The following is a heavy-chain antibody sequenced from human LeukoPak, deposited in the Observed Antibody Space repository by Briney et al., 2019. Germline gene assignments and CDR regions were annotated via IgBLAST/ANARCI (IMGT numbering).Heavy chain of an antibody. J-gene: IGHJ4*02. Sequence: VKDSCMAPLGTLSSYAISWVRPAPEQGVEWMGRIFPIFGTANYAQKFQGSVTLTTDESTSTAYMGLSSLRDEDTAVSYCARSNYGVRALPIWGQGTLVTVSS. V-gene: IGHV1-69*13. CDR1: LGTLSSYA. D-gene: IGHD3-10*01. CDR2: IFPIFGTA. CDR3: ARSNYGVRALPI.